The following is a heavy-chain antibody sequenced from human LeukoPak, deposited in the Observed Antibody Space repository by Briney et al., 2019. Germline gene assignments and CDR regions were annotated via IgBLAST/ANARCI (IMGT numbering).Heavy chain of an antibody. CDR1: GFTFSSYG. J-gene: IGHJ1*01. Sequence: GGSLRLSCAASGFTFSSYGMHWVRQAPGKGLEWVAVIWYDGGNKYYADSVKGRFTISRDNSKNTLYLQMNSLRAEDTAVYYCAKDQDYYDTSGYYYVGDFQHWGQGTLVTVSS. V-gene: IGHV3-33*06. CDR3: AKDQDYYDTSGYYYVGDFQH. CDR2: IWYDGGNK. D-gene: IGHD3-22*01.